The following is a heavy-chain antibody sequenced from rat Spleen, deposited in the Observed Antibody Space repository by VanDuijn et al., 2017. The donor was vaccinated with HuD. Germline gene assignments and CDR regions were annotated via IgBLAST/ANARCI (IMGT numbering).Heavy chain of an antibody. J-gene: IGHJ2*01. D-gene: IGHD1-11*01. CDR1: GFTFSDYY. V-gene: IGHV5-29*01. Sequence: EVQLVESDGGLVQPGRSLKLSCAASGFTFSDYYMAWVRQAPTKGLEWVATITNTGGSTYYPDSVKGRFTISRDNAKSTLSLQMDSLRSEDTATYYCARRHYGYTDYFDSWGQGVMVTVSS. CDR3: ARRHYGYTDYFDS. CDR2: ITNTGGST.